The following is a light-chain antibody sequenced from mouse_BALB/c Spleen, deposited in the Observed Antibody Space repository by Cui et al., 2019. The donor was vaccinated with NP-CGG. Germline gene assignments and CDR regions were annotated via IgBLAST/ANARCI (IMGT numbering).Light chain of an antibody. CDR3: ALWYSNHWV. J-gene: IGLJ1*01. CDR1: TGAVTTSNY. V-gene: IGLV1*01. CDR2: GTN. Sequence: QPVVTQESALTTAPGETVTLNCRSNTGAVTTSNYANWVQEKPDHLFSGLIGGTNNRAPGVPARFSGSLIGDKAALTITGAQTEDEAIYFCALWYSNHWVFGGGTKLTVL.